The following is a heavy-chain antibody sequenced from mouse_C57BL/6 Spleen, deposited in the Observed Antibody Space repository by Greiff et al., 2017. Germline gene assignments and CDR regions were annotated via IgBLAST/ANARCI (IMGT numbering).Heavy chain of an antibody. V-gene: IGHV1-55*01. Sequence: QVQLQQPGAELVKPGASVKMSCKASGYTFTSYWITWVKQRPGQGLEWIGDIYPGSGSTNYNEKFKSKATLTVDTSSSTAYMQLSSLTSEDSAVYYCARNYYGSSLDYWYFDVWGTGTTVTVSS. J-gene: IGHJ1*03. D-gene: IGHD1-1*01. CDR3: ARNYYGSSLDYWYFDV. CDR1: GYTFTSYW. CDR2: IYPGSGST.